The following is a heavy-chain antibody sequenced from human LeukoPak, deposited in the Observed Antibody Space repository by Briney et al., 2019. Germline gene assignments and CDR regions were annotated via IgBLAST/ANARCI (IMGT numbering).Heavy chain of an antibody. CDR3: ARDPSSVFREARTMTDIGY. J-gene: IGHJ4*02. D-gene: IGHD3-22*01. V-gene: IGHV3-48*01. CDR1: GFTFSTYT. CDR2: ISSSSSTI. Sequence: GGSLRLSCEASGFTFSTYTMTWVRQAPGKGLEWVSYISSSSSTIHYADSVKGRFTISRDNAKNSLYLQMNSLRAEDTAVYYCARDPSSVFREARTMTDIGYWGQGTLVTVSS.